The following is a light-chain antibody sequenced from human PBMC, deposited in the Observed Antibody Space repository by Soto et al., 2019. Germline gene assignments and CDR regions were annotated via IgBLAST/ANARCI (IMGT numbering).Light chain of an antibody. CDR3: QQYNSWPQA. Sequence: EIVMTQSPATLSVSPGERATLSCRASQSVRNNLAWYQQRPGQAPRLLIYGASTVATGIPDRFSGSGSGTEFTLTISNLQPEARAVYYGQQYNSWPQAFGQGTKV. CDR1: QSVRNN. J-gene: IGKJ1*01. CDR2: GAS. V-gene: IGKV3-15*01.